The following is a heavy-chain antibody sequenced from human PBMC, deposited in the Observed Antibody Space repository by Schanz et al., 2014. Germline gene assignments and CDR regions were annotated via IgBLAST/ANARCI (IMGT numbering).Heavy chain of an antibody. CDR3: AKVDRTRYYAMDV. J-gene: IGHJ6*02. CDR1: GGTFSSFG. D-gene: IGHD3-9*01. V-gene: IGHV1-69*04. CDR2: IIPILDKT. Sequence: VQLEQSGAEVKKPGSSVKVSCKASGGTFSSFGINWVRQAPGQGLEWMGRIIPILDKTNYAQKFQGRVTMTADKSTSTVYMEVSGLRSEDTAVYYCAKVDRTRYYAMDVWGQGTTVTVSS.